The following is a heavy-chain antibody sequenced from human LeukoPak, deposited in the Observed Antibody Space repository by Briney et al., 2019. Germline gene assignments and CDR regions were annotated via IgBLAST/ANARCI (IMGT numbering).Heavy chain of an antibody. D-gene: IGHD3-10*01. CDR3: ARAGYYGSGSYSELDY. V-gene: IGHV4-59*01. CDR2: IYYSGST. CDR1: GGSISSYY. J-gene: IGHJ4*02. Sequence: PSETLSLTCTVSGGSISSYYWSWIRQPPGKGLEWIGYIYYSGSTNYNPSLKSRVTISVDTPKNQFSLKLSSVTAADTAVYYCARAGYYGSGSYSELDYWGQGTLVTVSS.